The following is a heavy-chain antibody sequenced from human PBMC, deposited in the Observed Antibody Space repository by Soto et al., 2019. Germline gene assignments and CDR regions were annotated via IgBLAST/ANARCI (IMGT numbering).Heavy chain of an antibody. J-gene: IGHJ3*02. Sequence: EVQLLESGGGLVQPGGSLRLSCAASGFTFSSYAMSWVRQAPGKGLEWVSAISGSGGSTYYADSVKGRFTISRDNSKNTLYLQMNSLRAEDTAVYYCAKDWWELRNPLDAFDIWGQGTMVTVSS. V-gene: IGHV3-23*01. CDR3: AKDWWELRNPLDAFDI. D-gene: IGHD1-26*01. CDR2: ISGSGGST. CDR1: GFTFSSYA.